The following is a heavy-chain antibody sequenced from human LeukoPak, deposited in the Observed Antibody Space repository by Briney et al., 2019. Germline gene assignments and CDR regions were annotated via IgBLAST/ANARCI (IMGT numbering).Heavy chain of an antibody. CDR2: IIPILGIA. CDR3: ARACSGGSCVY. D-gene: IGHD2-15*01. V-gene: IGHV1-69*04. CDR1: GGTFSSYA. J-gene: IGHJ4*02. Sequence: SVKVSCKASGGTFSSYAISWVRQAPGQVLEWMGRIIPILGIANYAQKFQGRVTITADKSTSTAYMELSSLRSEDTAVYYCARACSGGSCVYWGQGTLVTVSS.